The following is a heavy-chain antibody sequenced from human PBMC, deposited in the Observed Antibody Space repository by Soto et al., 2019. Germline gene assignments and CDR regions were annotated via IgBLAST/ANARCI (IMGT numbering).Heavy chain of an antibody. CDR2: FRTGGDDGTT. CDR1: GFTFSSYS. J-gene: IGHJ4*02. D-gene: IGHD3-10*01. CDR3: AKKVNSGPGSQYFDY. V-gene: IGHV3-23*01. Sequence: GGSLRLSCAASGFTFSSYSMSWVRQAPGKGPEWVSGFRTGGDDGTTYYADSVKGRFTISRDNSKNTLFLQMNSLRVEDTAIYHCAKKVNSGPGSQYFDYWGQGTLVTVSS.